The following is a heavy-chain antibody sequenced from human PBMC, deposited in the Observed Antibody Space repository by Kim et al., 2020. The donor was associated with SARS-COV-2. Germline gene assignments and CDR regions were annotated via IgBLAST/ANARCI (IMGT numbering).Heavy chain of an antibody. CDR1: GGAIGRTSYY. D-gene: IGHD1-1*01. J-gene: IGHJ5*01. Sequence: SETLSLTCSVSGGAIGRTSYYWAWIRQPPGKGLEWIASIYYTGNTYYNPSLKSRVSISIDTSKNQFSLRLGSVTAADTATYYCARRFIGTGESWFDSWGQGTLVSVSS. V-gene: IGHV4-39*01. CDR2: IYYTGNT. CDR3: ARRFIGTGESWFDS.